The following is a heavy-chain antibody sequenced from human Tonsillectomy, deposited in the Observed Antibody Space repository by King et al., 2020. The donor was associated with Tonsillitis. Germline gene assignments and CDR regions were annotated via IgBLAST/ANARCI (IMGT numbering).Heavy chain of an antibody. CDR2: INPSGGST. CDR1: GYIFTSHY. D-gene: IGHD4-17*01. CDR3: ARDQTGVPRGYGDYAAIDY. Sequence: QLVQSGAEMKKPGASVKVSCKASGYIFTSHYMHWVRQAPGQGLEWMGIINPSGGSTSYAQRFQGRVTVTRDTSTSTLYMELSSLRSEDTAVYYCARDQTGVPRGYGDYAAIDYWGQGTLVTGSS. J-gene: IGHJ4*02. V-gene: IGHV1-46*01.